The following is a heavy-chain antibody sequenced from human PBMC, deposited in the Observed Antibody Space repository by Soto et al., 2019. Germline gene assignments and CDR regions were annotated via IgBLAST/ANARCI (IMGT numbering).Heavy chain of an antibody. D-gene: IGHD5-12*01. Sequence: EVYLLESGGGLVQPGGSLRLSCEVSGFNFTLHSMTWVRQPPGKGLQWVASISGNGDRAFYGDSVKGRFIVSRDNSKNTPSLQSNRLRTDDTAVYYCAKPAAGYYDPTCFPFDKWGQGTLVTASS. V-gene: IGHV3-23*01. J-gene: IGHJ4*02. CDR1: GFNFTLHS. CDR3: AKPAAGYYDPTCFPFDK. CDR2: ISGNGDRA.